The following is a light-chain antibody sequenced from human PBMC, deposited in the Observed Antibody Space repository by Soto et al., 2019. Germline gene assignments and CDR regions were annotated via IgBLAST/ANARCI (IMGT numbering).Light chain of an antibody. Sequence: QSVLTQSPSASASLGPSVTLTCTLSSGHSNYAIAWHQQQPQKGPLYLMKLNSDGSHNKGDGTPDCFSGSSSGAERYLTTSSLQSEDEADYCCQSWGTGVQVVFGGGTKLTVL. J-gene: IGLJ2*01. CDR1: SGHSNYA. CDR3: QSWGTGVQVV. V-gene: IGLV4-69*01. CDR2: LNSDGSH.